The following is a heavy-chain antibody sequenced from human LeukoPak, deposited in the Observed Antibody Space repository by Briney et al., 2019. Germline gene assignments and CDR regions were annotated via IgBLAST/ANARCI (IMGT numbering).Heavy chain of an antibody. CDR3: ARGSLVGATPAEYFQH. V-gene: IGHV4-4*07. Sequence: PSETLSLTCTVSGGSISSYYWSWIRQPAGKGLEWIGRIYTSGSTNYNPSLKSRVTMSVDTSKNQFSLKLSSVTAADTAVYYCARGSLVGATPAEYFQHWGQGTLVTVSS. CDR1: GGSISSYY. J-gene: IGHJ1*01. CDR2: IYTSGST. D-gene: IGHD1-26*01.